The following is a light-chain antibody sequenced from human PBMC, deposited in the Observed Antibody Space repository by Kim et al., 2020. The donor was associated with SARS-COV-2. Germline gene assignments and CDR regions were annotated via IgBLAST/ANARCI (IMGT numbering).Light chain of an antibody. J-gene: IGKJ4*01. CDR3: KQSYSTPLT. V-gene: IGKV1-39*01. Sequence: DIQMTQSPSSLSASVGDRVTITCRASQSISSYLNWYQQKPGKAPKLLIYAASNLQSGVPSRFSASGSGTDFTLTISSLQPEDFATYYCKQSYSTPLTFGGGTKVDIK. CDR2: AAS. CDR1: QSISSY.